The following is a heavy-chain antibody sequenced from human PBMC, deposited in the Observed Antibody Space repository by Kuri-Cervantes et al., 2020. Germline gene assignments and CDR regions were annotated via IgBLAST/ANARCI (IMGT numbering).Heavy chain of an antibody. CDR2: IYYSGST. J-gene: IGHJ6*03. CDR3: ARLPRLAPRLGYYYMDV. D-gene: IGHD3-16*01. Sequence: SETLSLTCTVSGGSINSSTYYWGWIRQPPGKGLEWIGTIYYSGSTYYNPSLKSRVTISVDTSKNQFSLKLSSVTAADTAEYYCARLPRLAPRLGYYYMDVWGKGTTVTVSS. V-gene: IGHV4-39*07. CDR1: GGSINSSTYY.